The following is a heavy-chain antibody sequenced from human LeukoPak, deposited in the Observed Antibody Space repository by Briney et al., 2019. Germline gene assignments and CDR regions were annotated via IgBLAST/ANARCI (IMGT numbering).Heavy chain of an antibody. J-gene: IGHJ4*02. CDR3: ARQVGPDY. V-gene: IGHV3-23*01. Sequence: PGGSLRLSCAASGFTFRNYAMAWLRQAPGKGLEWVSAISGSGANRYFADSVKGRFTISRDNSRNALYLQMNSLRAEGTAVYFCARQVGPDYWGQGTLVTVSS. CDR2: ISGSGANR. CDR1: GFTFRNYA.